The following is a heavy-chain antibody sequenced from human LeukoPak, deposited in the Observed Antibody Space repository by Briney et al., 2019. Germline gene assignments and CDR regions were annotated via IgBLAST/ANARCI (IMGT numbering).Heavy chain of an antibody. CDR2: IYYSGST. J-gene: IGHJ5*02. CDR3: ARGGHSSGWYNWFDP. D-gene: IGHD6-19*01. V-gene: IGHV4-61*01. CDR1: GGSFSSGSYY. Sequence: PSETLSLTCTVSGGSFSSGSYYWSWIRQPPGKGLEWIGYIYYSGSTNYNPSLKSRVTISVDTSKNQFSLKLSSVTAADTAVYYCARGGHSSGWYNWFDPWGQGTLVTVSS.